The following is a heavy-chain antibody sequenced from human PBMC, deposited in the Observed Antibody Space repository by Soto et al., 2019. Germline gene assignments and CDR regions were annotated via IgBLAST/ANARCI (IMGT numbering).Heavy chain of an antibody. D-gene: IGHD3-22*01. CDR3: ARWLEVLTTSDS. CDR2: ISTSGRDT. V-gene: IGHV3-11*06. Sequence: PGGSLRLSCAASGFNFGDYYMTWIRQAPGKGLEWISYISTSGRDTEYADSVKGRFLISRDNAKRSLYLQMNSLRVEDTAVYYCARWLEVLTTSDSWGQGTLVTVSS. CDR1: GFNFGDYY. J-gene: IGHJ4*02.